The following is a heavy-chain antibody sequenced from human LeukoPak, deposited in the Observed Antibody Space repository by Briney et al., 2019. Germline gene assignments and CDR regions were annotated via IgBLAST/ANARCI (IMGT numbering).Heavy chain of an antibody. J-gene: IGHJ4*02. D-gene: IGHD5-18*01. CDR3: TRPGYSYGPG. V-gene: IGHV3-73*01. CDR1: GFTFSGSA. CDR2: IRSKANSYAT. Sequence: PGGSLRLSCAASGFTFSGSAMHWVRQASGKGLGWVGRIRSKANSYATAYAAWVKGRFTISRDDSKNTAYLQMNSLKTEDTAAYYCTRPGYSYGPGWGQGTLVTVSS.